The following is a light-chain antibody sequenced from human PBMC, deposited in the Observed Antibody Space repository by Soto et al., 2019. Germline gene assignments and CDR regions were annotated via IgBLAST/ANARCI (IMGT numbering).Light chain of an antibody. CDR2: SNN. V-gene: IGLV1-44*01. J-gene: IGLJ3*02. CDR3: AAWDDSLNGLV. Sequence: QSVLTQPPSASGTPGQRVTVSCSGSSSNIGSNTVNWYQQLPGTAPKLLIYSNNQRPSGVADRFSGSKSGTSVSLAISGLQSEDEADYYCAAWDDSLNGLVIGGGTKLTVL. CDR1: SSNIGSNT.